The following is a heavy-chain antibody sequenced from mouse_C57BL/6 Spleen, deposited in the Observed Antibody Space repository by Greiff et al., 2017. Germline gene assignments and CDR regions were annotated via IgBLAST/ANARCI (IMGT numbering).Heavy chain of an antibody. J-gene: IGHJ4*01. CDR1: GYTFTSYW. D-gene: IGHD2-3*01. CDR2: IHPNSGST. V-gene: IGHV1-64*01. Sequence: QVQLQQPGAELVKPGASVKLSCKASGYTFTSYWMHWVKQRPGQGLEWIGMIHPNSGSTNYNEKFKSKATLTVDKSSSTAYMQLSSLTSEDSAVYYCARSDDGCRDYAMGYWGKGTSVTVSS. CDR3: ARSDDGCRDYAMGY.